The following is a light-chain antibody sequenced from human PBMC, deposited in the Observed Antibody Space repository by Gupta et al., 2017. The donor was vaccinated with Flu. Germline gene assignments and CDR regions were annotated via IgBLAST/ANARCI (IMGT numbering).Light chain of an antibody. CDR2: EGR. CDR1: SSDVGAYNY. CDR3: SSYTGSVTV. Sequence: QSALTQPASVSGSPGQSITISCTGTSSDVGAYNYVSWYQQHPGKAPKLMIYEGRYRPSGSSDRFSGSKSANTAALTISGLQADDEADYYCSSYTGSVTVFGGGTKLTVL. V-gene: IGLV2-14*01. J-gene: IGLJ3*02.